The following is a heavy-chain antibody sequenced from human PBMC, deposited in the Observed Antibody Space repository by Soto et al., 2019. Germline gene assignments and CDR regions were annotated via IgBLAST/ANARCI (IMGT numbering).Heavy chain of an antibody. J-gene: IGHJ4*02. V-gene: IGHV1-3*01. CDR2: INVGNGNT. CDR3: TRDRAMERGFGS. Sequence: ASVKVSCKASGYTFTNYNIHWVRQAPGQGLEWMGWINVGNGNTRYSQNFQGRVSITSATSATTAYLELGSLTFHDTALYYCTRDRAMERGFGSWGQGTLVTVSS. D-gene: IGHD1-1*01. CDR1: GYTFTNYN.